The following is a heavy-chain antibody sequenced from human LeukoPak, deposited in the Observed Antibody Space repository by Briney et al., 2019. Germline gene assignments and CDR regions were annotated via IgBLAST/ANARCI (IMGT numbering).Heavy chain of an antibody. CDR2: INHSGST. Sequence: SETLSLTCAVYGGSFSGYYWSWIRQPPGKGLEWIGEINHSGSTNYDPSLKSRVTISVDTSKNQFSLKLSSVTAADTAVYYCARARWRQGWFDPWGQGTLVTVSS. CDR3: ARARWRQGWFDP. CDR1: GGSFSGYY. V-gene: IGHV4-34*01. D-gene: IGHD2-21*02. J-gene: IGHJ5*02.